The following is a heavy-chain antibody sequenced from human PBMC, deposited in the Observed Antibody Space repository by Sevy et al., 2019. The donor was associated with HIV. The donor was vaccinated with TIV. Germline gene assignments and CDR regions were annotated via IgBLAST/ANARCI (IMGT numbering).Heavy chain of an antibody. Sequence: GGSLRLSCAASGFTFSSYAMHWVRLAPVKGLEWVAVVSYDGSNKHYADSVKGRFTISRDNSKNTLYLQMNSLRAEDTAVYYCAREIESYYDSSGYSPWFDPWGQGTLVTVSS. J-gene: IGHJ5*02. V-gene: IGHV3-30-3*01. CDR3: AREIESYYDSSGYSPWFDP. CDR1: GFTFSSYA. CDR2: VSYDGSNK. D-gene: IGHD3-22*01.